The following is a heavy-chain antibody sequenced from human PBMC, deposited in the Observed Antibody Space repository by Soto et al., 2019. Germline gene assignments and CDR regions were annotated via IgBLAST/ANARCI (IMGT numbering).Heavy chain of an antibody. V-gene: IGHV1-18*01. CDR3: ARDEDYRLGAYGGWFDP. D-gene: IGHD1-26*01. Sequence: QVQLVQSGAEVKKPGASVKVSCKASGYTFTSYGISWVRQAPGQGLEWMGWISAYNGNTNYAQKLQGIDTMTTDTPTSTAYMELRRLRSDDTAVYYCARDEDYRLGAYGGWFDPWGQGTLVTVSS. CDR2: ISAYNGNT. J-gene: IGHJ5*02. CDR1: GYTFTSYG.